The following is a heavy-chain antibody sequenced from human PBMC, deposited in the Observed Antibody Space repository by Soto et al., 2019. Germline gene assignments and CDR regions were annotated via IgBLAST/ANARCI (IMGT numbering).Heavy chain of an antibody. CDR2: IYSGGST. Sequence: PGGSLRLSCAASGFTVSSNYMSWVRQAPGKGLEWVSVIYSGGSTYYADSVKGRFTISRDNSKNTLYLQMNSLRAEDTAVYYCARDVHLPTYFQHWGQGTLVTVSS. CDR3: ARDVHLPTYFQH. CDR1: GFTVSSNY. J-gene: IGHJ1*01. D-gene: IGHD1-1*01. V-gene: IGHV3-66*01.